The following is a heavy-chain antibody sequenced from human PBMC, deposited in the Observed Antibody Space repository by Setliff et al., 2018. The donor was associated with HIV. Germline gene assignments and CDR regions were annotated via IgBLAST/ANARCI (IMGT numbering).Heavy chain of an antibody. Sequence: PSETLSLTCTVSGGSISSHYWSWIRQPPGKGLEWIGHIYYSGSTNYNPSLKSRVTISVDTSKNQFSLKLSSVTAADTAVYYCARGFGSSWGGNYYYYYMDVWGKGTTVTVSS. CDR1: GGSISSHY. D-gene: IGHD6-13*01. CDR3: ARGFGSSWGGNYYYYYMDV. V-gene: IGHV4-59*11. J-gene: IGHJ6*03. CDR2: IYYSGST.